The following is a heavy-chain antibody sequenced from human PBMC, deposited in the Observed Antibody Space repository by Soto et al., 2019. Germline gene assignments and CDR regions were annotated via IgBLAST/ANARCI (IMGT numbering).Heavy chain of an antibody. CDR2: IDPSASYT. CDR3: ARYFDSSSSSGYYYGMDV. Sequence: GESLKISCKGSGYSFTSYWISWVRQMPGKGLEWMGMIDPSASYTNYSPSFQGHVTISADKSISTAYLQWSSLKASDTAMYYCARYFDSSSSSGYYYGMDVWGQGTTVTVSS. D-gene: IGHD6-6*01. J-gene: IGHJ6*02. CDR1: GYSFTSYW. V-gene: IGHV5-10-1*01.